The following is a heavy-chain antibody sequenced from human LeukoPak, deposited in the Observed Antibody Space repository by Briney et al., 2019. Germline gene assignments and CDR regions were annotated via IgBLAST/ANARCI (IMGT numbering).Heavy chain of an antibody. V-gene: IGHV3-30-3*01. CDR3: ARVKGGYLNYFDY. Sequence: GGPLRLSCAASGFTFSSYAMHWVRQAPGKGLEWVAVISYDGSNKYYADSVKGRFTISGDNSKNTLYLQMNSLRAEDTAVYYCARVKGGYLNYFDYWDQGTLVTVSS. D-gene: IGHD3-10*01. J-gene: IGHJ4*02. CDR1: GFTFSSYA. CDR2: ISYDGSNK.